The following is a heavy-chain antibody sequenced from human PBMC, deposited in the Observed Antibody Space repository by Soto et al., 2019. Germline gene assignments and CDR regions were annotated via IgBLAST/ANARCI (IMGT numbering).Heavy chain of an antibody. D-gene: IGHD6-13*01. CDR3: ARDARWSSSSGDAFDI. CDR2: LYSGGYT. CDR1: GFIVSGNY. J-gene: IGHJ3*02. V-gene: IGHV3-53*01. Sequence: EVQLVESGGGLIQPGGSLRLSCAASGFIVSGNYMSWVRQVPGTGLEWVSVLYSGGYTFYADSVKGRFIISRDNSTTTLYLQMNSQSADDTAVYYCARDARWSSSSGDAFDIWGQGKMVTVSA.